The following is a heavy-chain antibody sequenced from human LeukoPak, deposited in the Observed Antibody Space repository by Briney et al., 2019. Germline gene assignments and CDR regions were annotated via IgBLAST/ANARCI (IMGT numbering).Heavy chain of an antibody. CDR3: AKFSSGWYEDY. Sequence: PGGSLRLSCAASGFTFTNYAMTWVRQAPGKGLEWVSSISAGGSTYSADSVKGRFTISRDNSKNTLYLQMSSLRVEDTAFYYCAKFSSGWYEDYWGQGTLVTVSS. D-gene: IGHD6-19*01. J-gene: IGHJ4*02. CDR1: GFTFTNYA. V-gene: IGHV3-23*01. CDR2: ISAGGST.